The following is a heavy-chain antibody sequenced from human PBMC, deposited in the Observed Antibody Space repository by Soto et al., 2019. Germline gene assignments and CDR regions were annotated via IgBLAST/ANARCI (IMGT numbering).Heavy chain of an antibody. Sequence: SVKVSWKASGGTFSSYAIRWVRQGPGPGLEWMGGIIPIFGTANYAQKFQGRVTITADESTSTAYMELSSLRSEDTAVYYCASRYGYDYHYYYGMDVWGQGTTVTVSS. CDR2: IIPIFGTA. CDR1: GGTFSSYA. J-gene: IGHJ6*02. CDR3: ASRYGYDYHYYYGMDV. V-gene: IGHV1-69*13. D-gene: IGHD5-12*01.